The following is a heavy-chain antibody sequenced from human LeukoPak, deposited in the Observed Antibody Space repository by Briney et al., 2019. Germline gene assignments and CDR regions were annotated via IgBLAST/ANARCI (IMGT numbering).Heavy chain of an antibody. CDR3: ARVGRRYDSSGYYLSYFDY. CDR1: GGSISSSSYY. Sequence: SETLSLTCTVSGGSISSSSYYWGWIRQPPGKGLEWIGSIYHSGSIYYNPSLKSRVTIAVDTSKNQFSLKLSSVTAADTAVYYCARVGRRYDSSGYYLSYFDYWGQGTLVTVSS. J-gene: IGHJ4*02. CDR2: IYHSGSI. V-gene: IGHV4-39*07. D-gene: IGHD3-22*01.